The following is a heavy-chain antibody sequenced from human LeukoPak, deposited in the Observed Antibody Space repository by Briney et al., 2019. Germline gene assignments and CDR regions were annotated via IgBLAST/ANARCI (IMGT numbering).Heavy chain of an antibody. J-gene: IGHJ6*03. CDR1: GYTFTSYG. CDR3: ARTEMATTDDYYYYMDV. Sequence: ASVTVSCKASGYTFTSYGISWVRQAPGQGLEWMGWISAYNGNTNYAQKLQGRVTMTTDTSTSTAYMELRSLRSDDTAVYYCARTEMATTDDYYYYMDVWGKGTTVTVSS. CDR2: ISAYNGNT. D-gene: IGHD5-24*01. V-gene: IGHV1-18*01.